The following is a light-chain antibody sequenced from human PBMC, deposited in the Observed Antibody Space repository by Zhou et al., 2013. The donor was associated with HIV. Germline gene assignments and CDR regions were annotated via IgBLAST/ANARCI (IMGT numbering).Light chain of an antibody. CDR2: VNN. Sequence: QSVLTQPPSVSGAPGQRVTISCTGSSSNIGAGYDVHWYQQLPGTAPKLLIYVNNNRPSGVPDRFSGSKSGTSASLAITGLQAEDEADYYCGAWDDSLNGVVFGGGTKLTVL. V-gene: IGLV1-40*01. CDR3: GAWDDSLNGVV. J-gene: IGLJ2*01. CDR1: SSNIGAGYD.